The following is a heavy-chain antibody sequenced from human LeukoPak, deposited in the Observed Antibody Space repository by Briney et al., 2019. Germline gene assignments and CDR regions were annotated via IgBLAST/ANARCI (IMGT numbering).Heavy chain of an antibody. CDR2: ISGDGSTT. Sequence: GGSLRLSCAASGFTFSSYWMHWARQAPGKGLVWVSRISGDGSTTSYADSVKGRFTISRDNAKNTLHLQMNSQRVEDTSVYYCARGTYYGSFDLWGQGTLVTVSS. D-gene: IGHD4-17*01. J-gene: IGHJ4*02. CDR1: GFTFSSYW. CDR3: ARGTYYGSFDL. V-gene: IGHV3-74*01.